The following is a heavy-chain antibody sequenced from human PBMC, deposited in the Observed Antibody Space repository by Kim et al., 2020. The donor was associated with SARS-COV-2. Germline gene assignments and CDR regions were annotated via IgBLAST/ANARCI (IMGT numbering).Heavy chain of an antibody. V-gene: IGHV3-21*01. CDR3: ARAMDIVSDPKGGMDV. J-gene: IGHJ6*02. D-gene: IGHD5-12*01. Sequence: SVKGRFTISRDNAKNSLYLQMNSLRAEDTAVYYCARAMDIVSDPKGGMDVWGQGTTVTVSS.